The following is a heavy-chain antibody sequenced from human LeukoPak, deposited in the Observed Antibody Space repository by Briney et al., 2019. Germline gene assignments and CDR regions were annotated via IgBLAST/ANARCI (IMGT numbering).Heavy chain of an antibody. Sequence: GGSLRLSCAASGFTFSSYAMHWVRQAPGKGLEWVAVISYDGSNKYYADSVKGRFTISRDNSKNTLYLQMNSLRAEDTAVYYCARDGLVPYDYWGQGTLVTVSS. D-gene: IGHD6-19*01. V-gene: IGHV3-30-3*01. CDR3: ARDGLVPYDY. CDR2: ISYDGSNK. CDR1: GFTFSSYA. J-gene: IGHJ4*02.